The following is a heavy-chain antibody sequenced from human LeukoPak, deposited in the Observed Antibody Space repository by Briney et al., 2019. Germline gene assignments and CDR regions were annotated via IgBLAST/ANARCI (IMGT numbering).Heavy chain of an antibody. V-gene: IGHV3-23*01. CDR3: AKHMTSVTTNFEH. CDR2: VSGNGGGT. J-gene: IGHJ4*02. D-gene: IGHD4-17*01. Sequence: GGSLRLSCAASGFTFKNYAMGWVRQAPGKGLEWVSSVSGNGGGTYYADSVKGRFTISRDNSENTLYLQMNGLRAEDTAVYYCAKHMTSVTTNFEHWGQGTLVTSSS. CDR1: GFTFKNYA.